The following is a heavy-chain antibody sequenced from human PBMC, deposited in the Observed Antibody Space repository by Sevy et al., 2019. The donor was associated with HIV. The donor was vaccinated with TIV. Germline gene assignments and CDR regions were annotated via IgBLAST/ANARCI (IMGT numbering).Heavy chain of an antibody. D-gene: IGHD4-17*01. Sequence: GGSLRLSCAASGFTFSSYAMSWVRQAPGKGLDWVSAISGSAGSTYYADSVKGRFTISRDNSKNTLYLQMNSLRAEDTAVFYCAKDWPPYGDYQPLWGQGTLVTVSS. CDR2: ISGSAGST. J-gene: IGHJ4*02. CDR1: GFTFSSYA. CDR3: AKDWPPYGDYQPL. V-gene: IGHV3-23*01.